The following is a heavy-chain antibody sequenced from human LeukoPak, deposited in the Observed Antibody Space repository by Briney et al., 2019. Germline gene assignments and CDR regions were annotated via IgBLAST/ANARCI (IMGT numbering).Heavy chain of an antibody. Sequence: ASVKVSCKASGYSFTGYYMHWVRQAPGQGLEWMGWINPNSGVTKYAQKFQGRVTMTRDTSISTAHMELSRLRSDDTAVYYCARAGGYGDYDPFDPWGQGTLVTVSS. J-gene: IGHJ5*02. CDR3: ARAGGYGDYDPFDP. CDR2: INPNSGVT. D-gene: IGHD4-17*01. CDR1: GYSFTGYY. V-gene: IGHV1-2*02.